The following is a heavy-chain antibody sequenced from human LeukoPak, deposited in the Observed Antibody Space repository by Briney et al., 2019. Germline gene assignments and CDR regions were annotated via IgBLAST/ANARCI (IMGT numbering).Heavy chain of an antibody. CDR2: IYHSGST. CDR1: GYSISSGYY. V-gene: IGHV4-38-2*02. J-gene: IGHJ3*02. D-gene: IGHD4-17*01. Sequence: SETLSLTCAVSGYSISSGYYWGWIRQPPGKGLEWIGSIYHSGSTYYNPSLKSRVTISVDASKNQFSLKLSSVTAADTAVYYCAREEYGDYFIDIWGQGTIVTVSS. CDR3: AREEYGDYFIDI.